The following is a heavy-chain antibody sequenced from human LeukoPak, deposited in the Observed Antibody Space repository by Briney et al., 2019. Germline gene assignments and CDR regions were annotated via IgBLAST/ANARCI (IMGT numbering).Heavy chain of an antibody. J-gene: IGHJ2*01. CDR3: ARDSDASGRHWYFDL. V-gene: IGHV3-21*01. D-gene: IGHD3-10*01. CDR2: ISSSSSYT. CDR1: GFTFTTYR. Sequence: MTGGSLRLSCAASGFTFTTYRMEWVRQAPGKGLEWVSSISSSSSYTYYADSVKGRFTISRDTSENTVYLQMNSLGDEDTAVYYCARDSDASGRHWYFDLWGRGTLVTVSS.